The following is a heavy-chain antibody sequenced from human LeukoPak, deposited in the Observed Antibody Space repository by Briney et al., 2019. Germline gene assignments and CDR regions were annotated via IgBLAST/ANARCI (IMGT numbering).Heavy chain of an antibody. J-gene: IGHJ4*02. CDR3: ARDHHDYGGNCFDY. D-gene: IGHD4-23*01. CDR1: GFTFSRNA. Sequence: PGGSLRLSCAASGFTFSRNAMSWVRQAPGKGLEWVSYISGTSSTIYYADSVVGRFTISRDNAKNSLYLQMNSLRAEDTAVYYCARDHHDYGGNCFDYWGQGTLVTVSS. V-gene: IGHV3-48*01. CDR2: ISGTSSTI.